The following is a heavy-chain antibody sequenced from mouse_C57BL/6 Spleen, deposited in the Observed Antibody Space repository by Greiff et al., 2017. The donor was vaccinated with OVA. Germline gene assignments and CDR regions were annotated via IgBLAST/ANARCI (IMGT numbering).Heavy chain of an antibody. CDR3: ARHYEYEGAWFAY. V-gene: IGHV1-39*01. J-gene: IGHJ3*01. CDR2: INTNYGTT. CDR1: GYTFTDYN. Sequence: VQLQQSGPELVKPGASVKISCKASGYTFTDYNLNWVKQSNGKSLAWIGEINTNYGTTSYNQKLKGKATLTVDQSSCTADVQPNRLTSEDSAVYYCARHYEYEGAWFAYWGHGTLVSVSA. D-gene: IGHD2-4*01.